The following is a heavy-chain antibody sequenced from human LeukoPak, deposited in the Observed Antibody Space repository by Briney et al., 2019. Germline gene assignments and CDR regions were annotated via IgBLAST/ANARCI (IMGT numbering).Heavy chain of an antibody. D-gene: IGHD6-13*01. Sequence: GGSLRLSCAASGFTFSSYGMHWVRQAPGKGLEWVAFIRYDGSNKYYADSVKGRFTISRDNSKNTLYLQMNSLRAEDTAVYYCAKGESSSPYGYFQHWGQGTLVTVSS. V-gene: IGHV3-30*02. CDR3: AKGESSSPYGYFQH. CDR1: GFTFSSYG. CDR2: IRYDGSNK. J-gene: IGHJ1*01.